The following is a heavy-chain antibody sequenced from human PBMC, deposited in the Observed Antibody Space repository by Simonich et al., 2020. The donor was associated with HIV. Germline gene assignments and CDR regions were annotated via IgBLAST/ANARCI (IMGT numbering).Heavy chain of an antibody. CDR2: ISSSRGYI. D-gene: IGHD3-22*01. J-gene: IGHJ4*02. V-gene: IGHV3-21*02. CDR1: AFTFRRYR. Sequence: VQLVESGGGLVLPGGSLRLSCAASAFTFRRYRMNWVRQAPGKGPEWVSSISSSRGYIYYADSVKGRFTISRDNAKNSLYLQLNSLRAEDTAVYYCARATYYYDTSSYVTDYWGQGTLVTVSS. CDR3: ARATYYYDTSSYVTDY.